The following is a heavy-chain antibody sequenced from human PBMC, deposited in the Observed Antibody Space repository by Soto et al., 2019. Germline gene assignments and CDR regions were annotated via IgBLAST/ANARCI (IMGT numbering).Heavy chain of an antibody. CDR3: AREPNLQGSGWYYYYYGMDV. Sequence: PGGSLRLSCAASGFTFSSYEMNWVRQAPGKGLEWVSYISSSGSTIYYADSVKGRFTISRENAKNSLYLQMNSMRAEDTAVYYCAREPNLQGSGWYYYYYGMDVWGQGTTVTVSS. CDR1: GFTFSSYE. V-gene: IGHV3-48*03. J-gene: IGHJ6*02. CDR2: ISSSGSTI. D-gene: IGHD6-19*01.